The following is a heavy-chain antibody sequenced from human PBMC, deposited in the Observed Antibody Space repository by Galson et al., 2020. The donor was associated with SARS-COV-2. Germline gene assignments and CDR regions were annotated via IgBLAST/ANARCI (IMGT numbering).Heavy chain of an antibody. J-gene: IGHJ4*02. CDR1: GGSVSSYS. D-gene: IGHD4-4*01. Sequence: SETLSLTCTVSGGSVSSYSWSWIRQPPGKGLEWVGCIYNSGSTNYNPSLKSRVTMSVDMSKNQFSLKLTSVTAADTAGYYCARSGRAPVTYATARPAFDYRGQGTLVTVSS. V-gene: IGHV4-59*08. CDR2: IYNSGST. CDR3: ARSGRAPVTYATARPAFDY.